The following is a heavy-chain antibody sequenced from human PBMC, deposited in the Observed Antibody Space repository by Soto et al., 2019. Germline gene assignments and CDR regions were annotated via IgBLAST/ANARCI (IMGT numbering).Heavy chain of an antibody. CDR3: ARARGYYDSGYFDY. J-gene: IGHJ4*02. CDR2: IIPILGIA. D-gene: IGHD3-22*01. CDR1: GGTFSSYT. V-gene: IGHV1-69*02. Sequence: QVQLVQSGAEVKKPGSSVKASCKASGGTFSSYTISWVRQAPGQGLEWMGRIIPILGIANYAQKFQGRVTITADKSTSTAYMELSSLRSEDTAVYYCARARGYYDSGYFDYWGQGTLVTVSS.